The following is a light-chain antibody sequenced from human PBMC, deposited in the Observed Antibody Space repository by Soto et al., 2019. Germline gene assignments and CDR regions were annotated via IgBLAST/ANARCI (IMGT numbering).Light chain of an antibody. J-gene: IGLJ2*01. Sequence: QSVLTQPASVSGSPGQSITISCTGTSSDVGGYNYVSWYQQHPGKAPKHMIYEVSNRPSGVSNRFSGSKSGNTASLTISGLQAEDEADYYCSSYTSSSTVVFGGGTKLTVL. V-gene: IGLV2-14*01. CDR2: EVS. CDR1: SSDVGGYNY. CDR3: SSYTSSSTVV.